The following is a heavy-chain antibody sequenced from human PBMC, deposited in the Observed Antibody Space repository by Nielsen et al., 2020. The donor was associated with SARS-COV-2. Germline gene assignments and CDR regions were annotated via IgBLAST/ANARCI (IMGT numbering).Heavy chain of an antibody. CDR2: ISSSGGNT. V-gene: IGHV3-23*01. Sequence: GGSLRLSCAVSGFIFSSYAMNWVRQAPGKGLEWVSAISSSGGNTYYADSVKGRFTISRDNFKNALYLQMNSLRAEDTAVCYCAKAGSHSYFDHWGQGTLVTVSS. CDR1: GFIFSSYA. D-gene: IGHD1-26*01. J-gene: IGHJ4*02. CDR3: AKAGSHSYFDH.